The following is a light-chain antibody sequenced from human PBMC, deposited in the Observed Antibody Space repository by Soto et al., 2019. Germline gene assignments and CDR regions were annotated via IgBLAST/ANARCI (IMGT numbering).Light chain of an antibody. J-gene: IGKJ2*01. CDR2: GAS. CDR1: QSISNY. V-gene: IGKV1-39*01. Sequence: DIQMTQSPSSLSTSVGDRVTITCRASQSISNYLNWYQQKPGKAPKLLMYGASSLQSGAPSRFSGSGSGTEFTLTISSLQADDFATYFCQQSYSFPHTFGQGTKLDIK. CDR3: QQSYSFPHT.